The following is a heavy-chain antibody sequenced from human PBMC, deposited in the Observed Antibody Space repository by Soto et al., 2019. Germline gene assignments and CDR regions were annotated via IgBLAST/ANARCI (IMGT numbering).Heavy chain of an antibody. CDR3: ARESFRTPAGDSSSWAGIDY. V-gene: IGHV3-33*01. CDR2: IWYDGSNK. CDR1: GFTFSSYG. D-gene: IGHD6-13*01. Sequence: SLRLSCAASGFTFSSYGMHWVRQAPGKVLEWVAVIWYDGSNKYYADSVKGRFTISRDNSKNTLYLQMNSLRAEDTAVYYCARESFRTPAGDSSSWAGIDYWGQGTLVTVSS. J-gene: IGHJ4*02.